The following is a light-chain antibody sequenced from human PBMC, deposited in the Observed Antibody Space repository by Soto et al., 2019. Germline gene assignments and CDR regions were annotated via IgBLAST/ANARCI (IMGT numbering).Light chain of an antibody. V-gene: IGKV1-33*01. Sequence: DIQMPQSPSSLSASVGDRVTITCQASQDISNYLNWYQQKPGKAPKILIYDASVLEAGVPSRFSGGGSGTLFTLTISSLQFEDVATYYCQQFDNLPLTFGGGTKVEIK. J-gene: IGKJ4*02. CDR3: QQFDNLPLT. CDR2: DAS. CDR1: QDISNY.